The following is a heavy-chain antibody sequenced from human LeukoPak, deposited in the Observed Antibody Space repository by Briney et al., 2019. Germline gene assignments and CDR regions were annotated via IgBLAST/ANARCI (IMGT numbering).Heavy chain of an antibody. CDR2: INPSGGST. D-gene: IGHD2-21*02. J-gene: IGHJ5*02. Sequence: ASVKVSCKASGYTFTSYYMHWVRQAPGQGLEWMGIINPSGGSTTYAQKFQGRITMTRDTSTSTVYMEVSSLRSEDTAVYYCATEGIVMVTAMKAWGQGTVVTVSS. V-gene: IGHV1-46*01. CDR1: GYTFTSYY. CDR3: ATEGIVMVTAMKA.